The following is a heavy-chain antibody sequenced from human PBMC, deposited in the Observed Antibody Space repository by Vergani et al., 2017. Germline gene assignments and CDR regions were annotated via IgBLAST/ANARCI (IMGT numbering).Heavy chain of an antibody. V-gene: IGHV4-39*01. D-gene: IGHD3-10*01. CDR2: IYYSGST. CDR1: GGSISSSSYY. CDR3: ARRTTMVRGVLEIARYYFDY. Sequence: QLQLQESGPGLVKPSETLSLTCTVSGGSISSSSYYLGWIRQPPGKGLEWIWSIYYSGSTYCNPCVKSRVTISVDTSKNQFSLKLSSVTAADTAVYYCARRTTMVRGVLEIARYYFDYWGQGTLVTVSS. J-gene: IGHJ4*02.